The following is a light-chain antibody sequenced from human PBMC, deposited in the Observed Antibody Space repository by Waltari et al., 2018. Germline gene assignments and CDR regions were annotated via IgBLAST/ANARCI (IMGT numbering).Light chain of an antibody. V-gene: IGKV1-5*01. CDR1: QSISSW. J-gene: IGKJ1*01. Sequence: DIQMTQSPSTLSASVGDRVTIPCRASQSISSWLAWYQQKPGKAPKPLIYDASSLESGVPSRFSGSGSGTEFTLTISSLQPDDFATYYCQQYNSYPWTFGQGTKVEIK. CDR3: QQYNSYPWT. CDR2: DAS.